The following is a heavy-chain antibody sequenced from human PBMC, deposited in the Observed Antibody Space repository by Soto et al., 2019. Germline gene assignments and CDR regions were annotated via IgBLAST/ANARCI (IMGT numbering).Heavy chain of an antibody. J-gene: IGHJ4*02. V-gene: IGHV3-48*02. CDR2: ISSSSSTI. D-gene: IGHD6-13*01. Sequence: WGSLRLSCAASGFTFISYSINWCRHSPLKGLEWVSYISSSSSTIYYADSVKGRFTISRDNAKNSLYLQMNSLRDEDTAVYYCARLRRIAAAGTGPDYWGQGTLVTVSS. CDR1: GFTFISYS. CDR3: ARLRRIAAAGTGPDY.